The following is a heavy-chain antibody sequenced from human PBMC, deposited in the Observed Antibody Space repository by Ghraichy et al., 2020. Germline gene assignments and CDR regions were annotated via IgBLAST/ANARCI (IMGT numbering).Heavy chain of an antibody. J-gene: IGHJ3*02. CDR2: IYTSGST. CDR3: ARARYYYDSSGYYYAACDI. V-gene: IGHV4-4*07. D-gene: IGHD3-22*01. Sequence: RIGRIYTSGSTNYNPSLKSRVTMSVETSKNQFSLKVSSVTAADTAVYYCARARYYYDSSGYYYAACDIW.